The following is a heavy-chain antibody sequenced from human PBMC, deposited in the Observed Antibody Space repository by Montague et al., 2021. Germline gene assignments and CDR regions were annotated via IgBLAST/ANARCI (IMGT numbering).Heavy chain of an antibody. V-gene: IGHV6-1*01. CDR1: GDSVANNEAT. CDR2: TYYRPTRYT. CDR3: AREGVGDLLFSFDS. Sequence: CAISGDSVANNEATCNWDRDSPSRGLERQGRTYYRPTRYTDYAVSVKGRIAINPDTSKNQFSLQLNSVTPEDTAVYYCAREGVGDLLFSFDSWGQGTLVTVSS. J-gene: IGHJ5*01. D-gene: IGHD3-10*01.